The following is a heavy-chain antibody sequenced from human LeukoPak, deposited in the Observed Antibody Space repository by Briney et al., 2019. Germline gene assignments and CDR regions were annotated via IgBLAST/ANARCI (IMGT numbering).Heavy chain of an antibody. D-gene: IGHD1-26*01. Sequence: GSLRLSCAASGFSFSNYAMSWVRRAPGKGLEWVSDISFSGGTTNYADSVKGRFTIFRDNSNNTLYLQMNSLRAEDTAVYYCAKGTSGGTYYALGYWGQGTLVTVSS. V-gene: IGHV3-23*01. J-gene: IGHJ4*02. CDR2: ISFSGGTT. CDR1: GFSFSNYA. CDR3: AKGTSGGTYYALGY.